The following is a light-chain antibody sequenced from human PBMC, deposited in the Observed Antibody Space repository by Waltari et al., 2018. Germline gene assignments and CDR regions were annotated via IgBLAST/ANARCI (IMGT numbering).Light chain of an antibody. V-gene: IGKV3-20*01. CDR3: QQYDGIVLT. CDR1: QSVSSIA. Sequence: EIVLTQSPGTLSLSPGERATLSCRASQSVSSIALSWYQQKPGQAPRLLIYGTSNRATGISDRFSGSGSGTDFTLTISRLEPEDFAVYYCQQYDGIVLTFGGGTKVEI. J-gene: IGKJ4*01. CDR2: GTS.